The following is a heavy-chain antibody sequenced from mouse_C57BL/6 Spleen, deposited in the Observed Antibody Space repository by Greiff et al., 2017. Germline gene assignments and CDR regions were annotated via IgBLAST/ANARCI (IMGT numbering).Heavy chain of an antibody. CDR1: GYTFTDYY. Sequence: VQLQQSGPELVKPGASVKISCKASGYTFTDYYMNWVKQSHGKSLEWIGDINPNNGGTSYNQKFKGKATLTVDKSSSTAYMELRSLTSEDSAVYYCAREGDGNYVPWFAYWGQGTLVTVSA. CDR3: AREGDGNYVPWFAY. V-gene: IGHV1-26*01. CDR2: INPNNGGT. J-gene: IGHJ3*01. D-gene: IGHD2-1*01.